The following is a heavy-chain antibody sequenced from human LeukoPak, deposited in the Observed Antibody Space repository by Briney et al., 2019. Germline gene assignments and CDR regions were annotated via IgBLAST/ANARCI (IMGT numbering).Heavy chain of an antibody. CDR1: GFTFSSYA. V-gene: IGHV3-23*01. CDR3: AKVDSSSWYGAFDY. D-gene: IGHD6-13*01. J-gene: IGHJ4*02. CDR2: ISGSGDST. Sequence: PGGSLRLSCAASGFTFSSYAMSWVRQAPGKGLEWVSAISGSGDSTYYADSVKGRFTISRDNSKNTLYVQMNSLRAEDTAVYYCAKVDSSSWYGAFDYWGQGTLVTVSS.